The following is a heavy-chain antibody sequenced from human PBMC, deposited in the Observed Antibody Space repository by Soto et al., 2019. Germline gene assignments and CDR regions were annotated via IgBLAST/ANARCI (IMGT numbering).Heavy chain of an antibody. V-gene: IGHV3-74*01. CDR2: INSDGSST. J-gene: IGHJ4*02. CDR3: ASGCSGITCFN. D-gene: IGHD2-15*01. CDR1: GFTFSSYW. Sequence: EVQLVESGGGLVQPGGSLRLSCAASGFTFSSYWMYWARQAPGKGLVWVSRINSDGSSTNYAYSVKGRFTISRDNAKNTLYLQINSLRAEDTAVYYCASGCSGITCFNWGQGTLVTVSS.